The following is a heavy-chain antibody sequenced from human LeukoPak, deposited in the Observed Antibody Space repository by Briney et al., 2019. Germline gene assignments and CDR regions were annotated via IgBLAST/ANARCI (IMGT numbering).Heavy chain of an antibody. CDR1: GFTVSSNY. CDR2: IYSGGST. J-gene: IGHJ4*02. V-gene: IGHV3-66*02. D-gene: IGHD5-18*01. Sequence: PGGSLRLSCAASGFTVSSNYMSWVRQAPGKGLEWVSLIYSGGSTYYADSVKGRFTISRDNSKNTLYLQMNSLRAEDTAVYFCVRVGYSYGYGDWNHFDYWGQGTLVTVSS. CDR3: VRVGYSYGYGDWNHFDY.